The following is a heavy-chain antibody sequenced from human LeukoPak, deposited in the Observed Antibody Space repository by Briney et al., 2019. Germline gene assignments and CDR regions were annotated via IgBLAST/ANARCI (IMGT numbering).Heavy chain of an antibody. CDR1: GFTVNSNS. Sequence: GGSLRLSCAASGFTVNSNSMSWVRQATGKGLECVAAIYSGDSTYYPDSVKGRFSISRDNSKNTLYLQMSSLRAEDTAIYYCVGRPYYYYGMDVWAKGPRSPSP. CDR2: IYSGDST. CDR3: VGRPYYYYGMDV. V-gene: IGHV3-53*01. J-gene: IGHJ6*02.